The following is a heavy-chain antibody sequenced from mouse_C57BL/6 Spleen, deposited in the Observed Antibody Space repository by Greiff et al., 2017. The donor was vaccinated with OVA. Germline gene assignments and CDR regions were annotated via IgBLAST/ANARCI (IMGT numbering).Heavy chain of an antibody. CDR3: VGVVATNFDY. D-gene: IGHD1-1*01. J-gene: IGHJ2*01. CDR2: INPNNGGT. Sequence: EVQLQQSGPELVKPGASVKMSCKASGYTFTDYNMHWVKQSHGKSLEWIGYINPNNGGTSYNQKFKGKATLTVNKSSSTAYMELRSLTSEDSAVYYCVGVVATNFDYWGQGTTLTVSS. CDR1: GYTFTDYN. V-gene: IGHV1-22*01.